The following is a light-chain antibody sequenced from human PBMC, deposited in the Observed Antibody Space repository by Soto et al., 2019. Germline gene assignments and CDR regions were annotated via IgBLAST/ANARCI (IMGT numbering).Light chain of an antibody. Sequence: ALTQPASVSGSPGQSITISCTGTSSDVGGYNYVSWYQQHPGKAPKLMIYDVSNRPSGVSNRFSSSKSGNTASLTISGLQAEDEADYYCSSYTSSSTLVFGGGTKLTVL. CDR2: DVS. V-gene: IGLV2-14*01. J-gene: IGLJ2*01. CDR3: SSYTSSSTLV. CDR1: SSDVGGYNY.